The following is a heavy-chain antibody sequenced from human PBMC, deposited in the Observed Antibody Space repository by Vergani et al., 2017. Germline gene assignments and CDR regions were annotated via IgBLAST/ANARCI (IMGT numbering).Heavy chain of an antibody. J-gene: IGHJ5*02. CDR3: VKRVLLWFGFDP. Sequence: EVQLVESGGGLVQPGGSLRLSCAASGFTVSSNYMSWVRQAPGKGLEWVSVIYSGGSTYYADSVKGRFTISRDNSKNTLYLQMNSLRAEDTAVYYCVKRVLLWFGFDPWGQGTLVTVSS. CDR1: GFTVSSNY. D-gene: IGHD3-10*01. CDR2: IYSGGST. V-gene: IGHV3-53*01.